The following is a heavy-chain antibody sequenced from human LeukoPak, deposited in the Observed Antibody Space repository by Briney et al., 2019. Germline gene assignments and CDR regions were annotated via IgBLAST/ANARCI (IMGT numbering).Heavy chain of an antibody. Sequence: GGSLRLSCAASGFTFSSYSMNWVRQAPGKGLEWVANIKQDGSEKYYVDSMKGRFTISRENAMNSLYLQMNSLRAEDTAVYYCAREGDSSGWYGGTDYWGQGTLVTVSS. J-gene: IGHJ4*02. CDR3: AREGDSSGWYGGTDY. D-gene: IGHD6-19*01. CDR2: IKQDGSEK. CDR1: GFTFSSYS. V-gene: IGHV3-7*01.